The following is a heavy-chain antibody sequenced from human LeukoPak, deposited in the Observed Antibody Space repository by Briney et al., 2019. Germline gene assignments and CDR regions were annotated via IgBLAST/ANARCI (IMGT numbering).Heavy chain of an antibody. J-gene: IGHJ3*02. D-gene: IGHD2-2*01. V-gene: IGHV3-7*03. CDR1: GFNFGRFH. CDR3: ARDWCSRCYTGKPIDI. CDR2: IQADGSEK. Sequence: GGSLRLSCAASGFNFGRFHMSWVRQTPGKGLEWVAYIQADGSEKNYVDSVKGRFTISRDNAENSLYLQMTSLRAEDTAVYYCARDWCSRCYTGKPIDIWGQGTMVTVSS.